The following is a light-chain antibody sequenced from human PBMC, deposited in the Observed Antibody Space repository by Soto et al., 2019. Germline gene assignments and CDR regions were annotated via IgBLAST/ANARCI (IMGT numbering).Light chain of an antibody. CDR2: DVT. Sequence: QSALTQPPSASGSRGQSVAISCTGTTSDVGAFDYVSWYRHHPGKVPKLLIYDVTKRPSGVPDRFSGSKSGNTASLTVSGLQAEDEADYYCSSYAGSNNWVFGGGTKLTVL. J-gene: IGLJ3*02. CDR3: SSYAGSNNWV. CDR1: TSDVGAFDY. V-gene: IGLV2-8*01.